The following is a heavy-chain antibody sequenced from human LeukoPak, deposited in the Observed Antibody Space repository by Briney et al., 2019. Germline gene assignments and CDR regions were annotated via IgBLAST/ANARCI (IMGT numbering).Heavy chain of an antibody. CDR3: AREGNSRVVAFDI. CDR2: IYYSGST. Sequence: TSETLSLTCAVYGGSFSGYYWSWIRQPPGKGLEWIGYIYYSGSTNYNPSLKSRVTISVDTSKNQFSLKLSSVTAADTAVYYCAREGNSRVVAFDIWGQGTMVTVSS. CDR1: GGSFSGYY. J-gene: IGHJ3*02. D-gene: IGHD4-23*01. V-gene: IGHV4-59*01.